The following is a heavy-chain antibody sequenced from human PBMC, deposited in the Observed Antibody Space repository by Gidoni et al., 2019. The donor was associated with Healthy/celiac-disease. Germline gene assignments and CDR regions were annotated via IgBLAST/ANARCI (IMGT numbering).Heavy chain of an antibody. D-gene: IGHD3-10*01. Sequence: QVELGESGGGLVKPGGTGRGCGAGAGIGFRDNDMGWIRQAPGKGLEWVSYISSSSSYTNYADSVKGRFTISRDNAKNSLYLQMNSLRAEDTAVYYCASSFPTQDHYGSRPDYFDYWGQGTLVTVSS. V-gene: IGHV3-11*06. CDR3: ASSFPTQDHYGSRPDYFDY. J-gene: IGHJ4*02. CDR2: ISSSSSYT. CDR1: GIGFRDND.